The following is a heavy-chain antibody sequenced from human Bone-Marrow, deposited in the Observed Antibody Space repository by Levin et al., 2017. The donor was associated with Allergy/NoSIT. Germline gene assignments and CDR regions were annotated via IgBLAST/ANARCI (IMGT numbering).Heavy chain of an antibody. Sequence: SPTLSLPCSVSGGSLRPHYWSWIRQTPGEELEWIGYIYHRGTTLYNPSLKSRVTISVDTSLNQFSLKLSSVTAADTAIYYCAREPDHYGSGYFDPWGQGTLVTVSS. J-gene: IGHJ5*02. CDR1: GGSLRPHY. CDR2: IYHRGTT. CDR3: AREPDHYGSGYFDP. V-gene: IGHV4-59*11. D-gene: IGHD3-10*01.